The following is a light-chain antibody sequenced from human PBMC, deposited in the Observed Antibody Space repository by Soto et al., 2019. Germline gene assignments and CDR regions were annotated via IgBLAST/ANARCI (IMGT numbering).Light chain of an antibody. CDR2: QIS. V-gene: IGKV2-24*01. CDR3: MQFAHFPRT. J-gene: IGKJ1*01. CDR1: QSLVYSDGNTY. Sequence: DVVLTQTPLSSPVTLGQPASISCRSSQSLVYSDGNTYLSWLQQRPGQPPRLLIYQISNRFSGVPDRFSGSGAGTDFTLKISRVEAEDVGVYYWMQFAHFPRTFGQGTKVEIK.